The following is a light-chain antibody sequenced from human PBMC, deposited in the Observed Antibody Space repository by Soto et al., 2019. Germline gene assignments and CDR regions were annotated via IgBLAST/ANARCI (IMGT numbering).Light chain of an antibody. J-gene: IGLJ1*01. V-gene: IGLV2-14*01. CDR1: SSDVGGYNY. CDR3: SSYTSSFYV. Sequence: QSVLTQPASASGSPGQSITISRTGTSSDVGGYNYVSWYQQHPGKAPKLMIYEVSNRPSGVSNRFSGSKSGNTASLTISGLKAEDEADYYCSSYTSSFYVFGTGTKVTVL. CDR2: EVS.